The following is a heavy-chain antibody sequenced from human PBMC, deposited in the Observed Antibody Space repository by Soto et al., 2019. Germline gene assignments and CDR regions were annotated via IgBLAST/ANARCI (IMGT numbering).Heavy chain of an antibody. Sequence: GGSLRLSCAASGFTFSSYAMSWVRQAPGKGLEWVSAISGSGGSTYYADSVKGRFTISRDNSKNTLYLQLNSLRAEDTAVYYCAKDVRYSGYPFDYWGQGTLVTVSS. J-gene: IGHJ4*02. CDR1: GFTFSSYA. V-gene: IGHV3-23*01. CDR2: ISGSGGST. CDR3: AKDVRYSGYPFDY. D-gene: IGHD5-12*01.